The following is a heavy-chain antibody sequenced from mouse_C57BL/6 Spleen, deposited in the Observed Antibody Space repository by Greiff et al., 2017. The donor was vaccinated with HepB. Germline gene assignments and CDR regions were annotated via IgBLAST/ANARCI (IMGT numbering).Heavy chain of an antibody. J-gene: IGHJ2*01. CDR2: INPGSGST. V-gene: IGHV1-55*01. CDR1: GYTFTSYW. Sequence: QVQLQQPGAELVKPGASVKLSCKASGYTFTSYWITWVKQWPGQGLEWIGVINPGSGSTNYNEKFKSKATLTVDTSSSTAYMQLSSLTSEDSAVYYCARLWSYYFDYWGQGTTLTVSS. D-gene: IGHD1-1*02. CDR3: ARLWSYYFDY.